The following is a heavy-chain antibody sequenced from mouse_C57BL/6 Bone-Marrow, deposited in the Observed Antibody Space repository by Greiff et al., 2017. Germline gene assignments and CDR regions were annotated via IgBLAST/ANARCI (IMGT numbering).Heavy chain of an antibody. D-gene: IGHD2-12*01. J-gene: IGHJ3*01. CDR1: GFSLTSYG. V-gene: IGHV2-2*01. CDR3: ARNSGLRLAY. CDR2: IWSGGST. Sequence: QVQLKQSGPGLVQPSQSLSITCTVSGFSLTSYGVHWVRQSPGKGLEWLGVIWSGGSTDYNAAFISSLSISKDNSKSQVFFKMNSLQADDTAIYYCARNSGLRLAYWGQGTLVTVSA.